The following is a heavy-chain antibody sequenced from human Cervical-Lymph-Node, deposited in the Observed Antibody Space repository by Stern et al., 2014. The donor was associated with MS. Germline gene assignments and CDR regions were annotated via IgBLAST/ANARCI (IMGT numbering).Heavy chain of an antibody. CDR1: GFTFRTYG. CDR3: AKQVLGPYYFDS. V-gene: IGHV3-33*06. CDR2: IWSDGSIQ. J-gene: IGHJ4*02. Sequence: VQLEESGGGVVQPGRSLRLSCAASGFTFRTYGLHWVRQAPGKGLEWVAVIWSDGSIQNYADSVKGRFSISRDNSKNTLSLQMNSLSAEDTAVYYCAKQVLGPYYFDSWGQGTLVTVSS.